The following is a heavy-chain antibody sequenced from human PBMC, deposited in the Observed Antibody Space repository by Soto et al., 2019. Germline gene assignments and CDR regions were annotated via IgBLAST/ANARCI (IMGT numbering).Heavy chain of an antibody. CDR3: AREDYGSGSFDY. D-gene: IGHD3-10*01. J-gene: IGHJ4*02. V-gene: IGHV3-33*01. CDR2: IWYDGSNK. CDR1: GFTFSSYG. Sequence: QVQLVESGGGVVQPGRSLRLSCAASGFTFSSYGMHWVRQAPGKGLEWVAVIWYDGSNKYYADSVKGRFTISRDNSKNTLYLQMNSLRDEDTALYYCAREDYGSGSFDYWGQGTLVTVSS.